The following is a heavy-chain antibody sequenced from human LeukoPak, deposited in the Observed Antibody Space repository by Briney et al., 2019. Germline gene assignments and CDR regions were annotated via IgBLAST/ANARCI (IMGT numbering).Heavy chain of an antibody. CDR1: GYTFTSYG. CDR2: ISAYNGNT. CDR3: ARGHWPIWSGYYTNYFDY. Sequence: ASVKVSCKASGYTFTSYGISWVRQAPGQGLEWMGWISAYNGNTNYAQKLQGRVTMTTDTSTSTAYMELRSLRSDDTAVYYCARGHWPIWSGYYTNYFDYWGQGTLVTVSS. V-gene: IGHV1-18*01. J-gene: IGHJ4*02. D-gene: IGHD3-3*01.